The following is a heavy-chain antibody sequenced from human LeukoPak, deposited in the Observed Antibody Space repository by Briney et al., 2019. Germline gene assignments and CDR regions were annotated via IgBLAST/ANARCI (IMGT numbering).Heavy chain of an antibody. CDR1: GYTFTGYY. CDR3: ARDSSDHPNAFDI. D-gene: IGHD6-19*01. V-gene: IGHV1-2*02. CDR2: INPNSGDT. J-gene: IGHJ3*02. Sequence: ASVKVSCKASGYTFTGYYMHWVRQAPGQGLEGMGWINPNSGDTSYAQNFQGRVTMTRDTSISTAYMELSRLRSDDTAVYFCARDSSDHPNAFDIWAQGTMVTVSS.